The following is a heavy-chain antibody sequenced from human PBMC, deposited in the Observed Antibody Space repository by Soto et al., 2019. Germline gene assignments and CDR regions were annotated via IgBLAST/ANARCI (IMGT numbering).Heavy chain of an antibody. J-gene: IGHJ5*02. Sequence: ESLKMSCKSVGHIFNHYRCGWYRPTPGKGLEWMGLIFTRDSETKTSPSFQGHVSFSVDNSINTVYLQWTSLKTADTGMYFCARGYYDSGHGYDPCGKGTQVTVAS. CDR3: ARGYYDSGHGYDP. CDR2: IFTRDSET. V-gene: IGHV5-51*01. CDR1: GHIFNHYR. D-gene: IGHD3-10*01.